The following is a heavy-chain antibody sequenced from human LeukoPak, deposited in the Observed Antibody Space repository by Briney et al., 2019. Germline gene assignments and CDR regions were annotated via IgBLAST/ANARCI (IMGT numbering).Heavy chain of an antibody. Sequence: GGSLRLSCAASGFTFSDYYMSWIRQAPGKGLEWVSYISSSGSTIYYADSVKGRFTISRDNAKNSLYLQMNSLRAEDTAVYYCARDNYMTSDAFDIWGQGTMVTVSS. V-gene: IGHV3-11*04. CDR3: ARDNYMTSDAFDI. J-gene: IGHJ3*02. CDR1: GFTFSDYY. D-gene: IGHD4-11*01. CDR2: ISSSGSTI.